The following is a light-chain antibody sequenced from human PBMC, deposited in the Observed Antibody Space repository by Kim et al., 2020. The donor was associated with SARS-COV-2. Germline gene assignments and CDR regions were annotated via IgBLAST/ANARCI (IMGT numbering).Light chain of an antibody. CDR1: QSLLYTSNNQNY. CDR3: QQYYSIPIT. CDR2: WAS. J-gene: IGKJ5*01. V-gene: IGKV4-1*01. Sequence: IVMTQSPDSLAVSLGERATINCKSSQSLLYTSNNQNYMAWYQQKPGQPPLLLIYWASTRHSGVPDRFSGSGSGTDFTLTISSLQAEDVAVYYCQQYYSIPITFGQGTRLEIK.